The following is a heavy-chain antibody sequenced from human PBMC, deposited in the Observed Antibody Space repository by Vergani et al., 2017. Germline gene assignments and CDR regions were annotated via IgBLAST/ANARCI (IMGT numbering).Heavy chain of an antibody. D-gene: IGHD3-22*01. J-gene: IGHJ3*02. Sequence: QLQLQESGSGLVKPSQTLSLTCAVSGGSISSGGYSWSWIRQPPGTGLEWIGYIYHSGSTYYNPSLKSRVTISVDRSKNQFSLKLSSVTAADTAVYYCARYYYDSSGPLSDAFDIWGQGTMVTVSS. CDR2: IYHSGST. V-gene: IGHV4-30-2*01. CDR3: ARYYYDSSGPLSDAFDI. CDR1: GGSISSGGYS.